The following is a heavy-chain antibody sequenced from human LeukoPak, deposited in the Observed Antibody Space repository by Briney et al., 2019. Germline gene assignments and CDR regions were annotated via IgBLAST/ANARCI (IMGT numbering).Heavy chain of an antibody. CDR2: VIPIFGTA. D-gene: IGHD7-27*01. CDR3: ARNHITQSLNWAPDIPYDAFDI. CDR1: GGSFINYA. Sequence: VASVKVSCKASGGSFINYALSWVRQAPGQGLEWMGGVIPIFGTANYAQKFQGRVTITTDESTSTAYMELSSLRSEDTAVYYCARNHITQSLNWAPDIPYDAFDIWGQGTMVTVSS. J-gene: IGHJ3*02. V-gene: IGHV1-69*05.